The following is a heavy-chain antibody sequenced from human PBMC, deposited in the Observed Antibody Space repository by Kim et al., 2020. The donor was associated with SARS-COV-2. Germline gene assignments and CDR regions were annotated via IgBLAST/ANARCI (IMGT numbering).Heavy chain of an antibody. V-gene: IGHV3-23*01. Sequence: GGSLRLSCAASGFTFSNYAMSWVRQAPGKGLEWVSAISGGGDSTYYADSVKGRFTISRDNSKNTLYLQLNSLRPEDTAVYFCAIYSPMWYWSFSYWGQGT. D-gene: IGHD2-8*02. CDR1: GFTFSNYA. CDR2: ISGGGDST. J-gene: IGHJ4*02. CDR3: AIYSPMWYWSFSY.